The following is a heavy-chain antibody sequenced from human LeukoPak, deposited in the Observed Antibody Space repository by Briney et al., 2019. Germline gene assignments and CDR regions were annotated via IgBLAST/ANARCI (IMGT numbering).Heavy chain of an antibody. V-gene: IGHV1-2*02. Sequence: ASVKVACKASGYTFTGDYMHWVRQAPGQGLEWMGWINPNSGGTNYAQKFQGRVTMTRDTSIRTAYMELIRLRSDDTAVYYCARDWPSANWFDPWGQGTLVTVSS. CDR3: ARDWPSANWFDP. CDR2: INPNSGGT. CDR1: GYTFTGDY. J-gene: IGHJ5*02.